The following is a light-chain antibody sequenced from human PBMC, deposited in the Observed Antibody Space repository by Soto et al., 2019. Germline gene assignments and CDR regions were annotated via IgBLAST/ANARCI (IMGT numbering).Light chain of an antibody. J-gene: IGKJ1*01. CDR3: QQYNSYLWT. V-gene: IGKV1-5*01. CDR1: QSINTW. CDR2: DAS. Sequence: DIQMTQSPSTLSASVGDRVTITCRASQSINTWLAWYQQKPGKAPNLLIYDASSLESGVPSRFSGSGSGTDFTLTISNLKHDDFATYYCQQYNSYLWTFGQGTKVDIK.